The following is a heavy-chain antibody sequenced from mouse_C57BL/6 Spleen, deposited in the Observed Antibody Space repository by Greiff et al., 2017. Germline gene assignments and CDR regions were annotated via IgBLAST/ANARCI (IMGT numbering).Heavy chain of an antibody. CDR3: ARSLYDGYVG. Sequence: QVQLQQPGAELVMPGASVKLSCKASGYTFTSYWMHWVKQRPGQGLEWIGEIDPSDSYTNYNQKFKGKSTLTVDKSSSTAYMQRSSLTSEDSAVYYCARSLYDGYVGWGQGTTLTVSS. CDR1: GYTFTSYW. CDR2: IDPSDSYT. J-gene: IGHJ2*01. D-gene: IGHD2-3*01. V-gene: IGHV1-69*01.